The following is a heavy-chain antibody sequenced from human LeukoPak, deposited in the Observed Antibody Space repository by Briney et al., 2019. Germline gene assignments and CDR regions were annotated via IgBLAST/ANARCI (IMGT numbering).Heavy chain of an antibody. D-gene: IGHD3-3*01. CDR3: ARGQRYYDFWSGYYSY. CDR2: INHSGST. J-gene: IGHJ4*02. Sequence: PSETLSLTCAVYGGSFSGYYWSWIRQPPGKGLEWIGEINHSGSTNYNPSLKSRVTISVDTSKNQFSLKLSSVTAADTAVYYCARGQRYYDFWSGYYSYWGQVTLVTVSS. V-gene: IGHV4-34*01. CDR1: GGSFSGYY.